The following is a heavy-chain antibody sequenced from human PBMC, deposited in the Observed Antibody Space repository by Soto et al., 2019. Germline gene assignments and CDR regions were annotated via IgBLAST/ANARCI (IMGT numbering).Heavy chain of an antibody. CDR3: ARGHYGDNFDY. J-gene: IGHJ4*02. V-gene: IGHV4-59*01. D-gene: IGHD4-17*01. CDR1: GGSISSYY. Sequence: TSETLSLTCTVSGGSISSYYWSWIRQPPGKGLEWIGYIYYSGSTNYNPSLKSRVTISVDTSKNQFSLKLSSVTAADTAVYYCARGHYGDNFDYWGQGTLVTVSS. CDR2: IYYSGST.